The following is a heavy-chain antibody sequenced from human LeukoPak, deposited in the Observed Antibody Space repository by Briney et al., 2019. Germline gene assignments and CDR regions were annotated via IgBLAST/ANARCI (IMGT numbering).Heavy chain of an antibody. Sequence: ASVEVSCKASGYTFTSYDINWVRQATGQGLEWMGWMNPNSGNTVYTQKFQGRVTMTRNISISTAYMELSSLRSEDTALYYCARGTYYYGSGNSNWFDPWGQGTLVTVSS. CDR3: ARGTYYYGSGNSNWFDP. V-gene: IGHV1-8*01. J-gene: IGHJ5*02. CDR2: MNPNSGNT. CDR1: GYTFTSYD. D-gene: IGHD3-10*01.